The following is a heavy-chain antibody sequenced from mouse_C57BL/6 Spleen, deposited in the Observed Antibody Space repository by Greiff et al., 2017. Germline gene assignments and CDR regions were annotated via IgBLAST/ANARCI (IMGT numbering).Heavy chain of an antibody. J-gene: IGHJ2*01. D-gene: IGHD3-2*02. V-gene: IGHV3-6*01. CDR1: GYSITSGYY. Sequence: EVKLQESGPGLVKPSQSLYLTCSVTGYSITSGYYWNWIRQFPGNKLEWMGYISYDGSNNYNPSLKNRISITRDKSKNQFFLKLNSVTTEDTATYDCARESSGDYFDYWGQGTTLTVSS. CDR3: ARESSGDYFDY. CDR2: ISYDGSN.